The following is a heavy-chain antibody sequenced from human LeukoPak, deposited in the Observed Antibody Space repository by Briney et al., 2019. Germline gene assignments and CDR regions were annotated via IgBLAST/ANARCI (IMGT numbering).Heavy chain of an antibody. J-gene: IGHJ4*02. CDR2: IYSGGST. CDR1: GFTVSSNY. V-gene: IGHV3-53*01. Sequence: GGSLRLSCAASGFTVSSNYMSWVRQAPGKGLEWVSVIYSGGSTYYADSVKGRFTISRDNSKNTLYLQMNSLRAEDTAVYYCAKGGGGSCYAGSDYWGQGTLVTVSS. D-gene: IGHD2-15*01. CDR3: AKGGGGSCYAGSDY.